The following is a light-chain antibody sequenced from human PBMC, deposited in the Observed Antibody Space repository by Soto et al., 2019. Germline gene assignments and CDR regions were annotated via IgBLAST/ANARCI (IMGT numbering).Light chain of an antibody. J-gene: IGLJ1*01. Sequence: QAVVTQPPSASGTPGQRVTISCSGSSSNIGSNPVNWYQQLPGTAPKLLISSNTQRPSGVPDRFSGSKSGTSASLAISGLQSDDEADYYCAAWDDSLSASYVFGTGTKLTVL. CDR3: AAWDDSLSASYV. CDR1: SSNIGSNP. CDR2: SNT. V-gene: IGLV1-44*01.